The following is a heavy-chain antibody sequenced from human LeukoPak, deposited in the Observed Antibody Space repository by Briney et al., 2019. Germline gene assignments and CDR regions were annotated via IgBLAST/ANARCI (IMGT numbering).Heavy chain of an antibody. CDR2: IKNDGAVK. V-gene: IGHV3-7*01. J-gene: IGHJ4*02. Sequence: GGSLRLSCAASGFTFSSYAMSWVRQAPGKGLEWVANIKNDGAVKNYVDSVKGRFTISRDNVKNSLYLQMNSLRAEDTAVYYCAKDSYSKGDFWGQGVLVTVSS. CDR3: AKDSYSKGDF. D-gene: IGHD6-13*01. CDR1: GFTFSSYA.